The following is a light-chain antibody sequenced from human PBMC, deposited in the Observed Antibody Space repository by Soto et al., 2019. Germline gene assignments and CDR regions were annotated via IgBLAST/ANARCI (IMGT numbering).Light chain of an antibody. CDR2: DVS. CDR3: QQRYNWPRT. Sequence: DIVLTQSPAIPSLSPGERATLSCRASEDVGNSLAWYQQRPGQSPRLLIYDVSNRATGIPSRFSGSDSGADFTLTISSLEPDDFAIYYCQQRYNWPRTFGQGTRVEI. CDR1: EDVGNS. J-gene: IGKJ1*01. V-gene: IGKV3-11*01.